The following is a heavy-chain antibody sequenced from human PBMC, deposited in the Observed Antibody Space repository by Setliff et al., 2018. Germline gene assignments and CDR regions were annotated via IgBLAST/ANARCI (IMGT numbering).Heavy chain of an antibody. D-gene: IGHD3-3*01. CDR3: AGRETYYNFWSGYYAY. CDR2: IYYSGST. V-gene: IGHV4-39*07. CDR1: GGSISSSSYY. J-gene: IGHJ4*02. Sequence: PSETLSLTCTVSGGSISSSSYYWGGICQPTGKGLEWIGSIYYSGSTYYNPSLKSRVTISVDTSKNQFSLKLSSVTAADTTVYYCAGRETYYNFWSGYYAYWGQGTRVTVS.